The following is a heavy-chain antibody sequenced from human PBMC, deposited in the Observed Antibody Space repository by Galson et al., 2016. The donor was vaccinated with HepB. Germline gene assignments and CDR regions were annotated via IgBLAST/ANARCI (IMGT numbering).Heavy chain of an antibody. D-gene: IGHD3-22*01. CDR1: GFTFSNYA. Sequence: SLRLSCAASGFTFSNYAMQWVRQAPGKGLEWVALISNDGTNKHLADSVRGRFTISRDNSENTLYVQMNSLRIEDTAVYFCARNYESGGYLSAVDNYGVDVRGQGATLTVSS. CDR2: ISNDGTNK. J-gene: IGHJ6*02. V-gene: IGHV3-30*04. CDR3: ARNYESGGYLSAVDNYGVDV.